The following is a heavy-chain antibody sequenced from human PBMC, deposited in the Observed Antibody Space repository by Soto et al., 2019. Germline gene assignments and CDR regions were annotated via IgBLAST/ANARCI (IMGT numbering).Heavy chain of an antibody. J-gene: IGHJ4*02. V-gene: IGHV3-21*01. CDR3: ARGGGYGGD. Sequence: EVQLVEAGGGLVKPGVSLRLSCAASGFTFSSYSMNWVRQAPGKGLEWVSSISSSSSYIYYADSVKGRFTISRDNAKNSLYLQMNSLITEDTAVSYCARGGGYGGDLGPGPLVTVYS. CDR1: GFTFSSYS. D-gene: IGHD1-26*01. CDR2: ISSSSSYI.